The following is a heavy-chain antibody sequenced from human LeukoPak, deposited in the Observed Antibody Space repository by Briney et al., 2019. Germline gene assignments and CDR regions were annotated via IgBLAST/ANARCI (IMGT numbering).Heavy chain of an antibody. CDR2: INQSGST. J-gene: IGHJ5*02. D-gene: IGHD3-10*01. CDR1: GGSLSGFY. V-gene: IGHV4-34*01. CDR3: ARYYYGSLWFDP. Sequence: SETLSLTCAVYGGSLSGFYWSWIRQSPGKGLEWIGEINQSGSTNYNPSLKSRVTISVDTSKNQFSLKLSPVTAADTAVYYCARYYYGSLWFDPWGQGTLVTVSS.